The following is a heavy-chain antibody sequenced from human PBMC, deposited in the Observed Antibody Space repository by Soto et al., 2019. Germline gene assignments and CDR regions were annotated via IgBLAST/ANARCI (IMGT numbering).Heavy chain of an antibody. D-gene: IGHD5-12*01. Sequence: PSETLSLTCTVSGGSISSCDYYWSWTRQPPVKGLEWIGYIYYSGSTYYNPSLKSRVTISVDTSKNQFSLKLSSVTAADTAVYYCASHSGYDSGLDYWGQGTLVTVSS. CDR3: ASHSGYDSGLDY. CDR2: IYYSGST. V-gene: IGHV4-30-4*01. J-gene: IGHJ4*02. CDR1: GGSISSCDYY.